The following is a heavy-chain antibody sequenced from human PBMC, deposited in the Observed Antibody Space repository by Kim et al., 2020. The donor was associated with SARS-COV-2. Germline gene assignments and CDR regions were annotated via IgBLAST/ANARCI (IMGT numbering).Heavy chain of an antibody. CDR2: ISYDGSNK. Sequence: GGSLRLSCAASGFTFSSYGMHWVRQAPGKGLEWVAVISYDGSNKYYADSVKGRFTISRDNSKNTLYLQMNSLRAEDTAVYYCAKDGDIVVVPAAIRYYFDYWGQGTLVTVSS. V-gene: IGHV3-30*18. CDR3: AKDGDIVVVPAAIRYYFDY. CDR1: GFTFSSYG. D-gene: IGHD2-2*01. J-gene: IGHJ4*02.